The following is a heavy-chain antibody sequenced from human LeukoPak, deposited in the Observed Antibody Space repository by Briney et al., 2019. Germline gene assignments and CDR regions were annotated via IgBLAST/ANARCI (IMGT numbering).Heavy chain of an antibody. D-gene: IGHD5-18*01. CDR2: IYYSGST. Sequence: SETLSLTCAVYGGSFSGYYWGWIRQPPGKGLEWIGSIYYSGSTYYNPSLKSRVTISVDTSKNQFSLKLSSVTAADTAVYYCASIRVLDTAMVMWGQGTLVTVSS. J-gene: IGHJ4*02. CDR1: GGSFSGYY. CDR3: ASIRVLDTAMVM. V-gene: IGHV4-39*01.